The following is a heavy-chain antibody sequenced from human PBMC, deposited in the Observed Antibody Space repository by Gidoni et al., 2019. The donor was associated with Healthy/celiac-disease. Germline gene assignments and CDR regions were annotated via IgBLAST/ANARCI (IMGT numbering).Heavy chain of an antibody. Sequence: QLQLQESGPGLVKPSATLSLTCTVSGGSIRSSSYYWGWIRQPPGTGLEWIGSTYYRGSTYYNPSLKSRVTISVDTSKNQFSLKLSSVTAADTAVYYCARLGNGDYSYYYYYMDVWGKGTTVTVSS. CDR3: ARLGNGDYSYYYYYMDV. J-gene: IGHJ6*03. D-gene: IGHD4-17*01. V-gene: IGHV4-39*01. CDR1: GGSIRSSSYY. CDR2: TYYRGST.